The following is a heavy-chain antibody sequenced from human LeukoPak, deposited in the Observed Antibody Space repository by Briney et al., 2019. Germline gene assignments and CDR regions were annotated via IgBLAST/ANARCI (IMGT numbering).Heavy chain of an antibody. CDR2: IYYSGST. D-gene: IGHD6-19*01. CDR1: GGSISSSSYY. J-gene: IGHJ4*02. CDR3: AREEWSSGWSFDY. V-gene: IGHV4-39*07. Sequence: PSETLSLTCTVSGGSISSSSYYWGWIRQPPGKGLEWIGSIYYSGSTYYNPSLKSRVTISVDTSKNQFSLKLSSVTAADTAVYYCAREEWSSGWSFDYWGQGTLVTVSS.